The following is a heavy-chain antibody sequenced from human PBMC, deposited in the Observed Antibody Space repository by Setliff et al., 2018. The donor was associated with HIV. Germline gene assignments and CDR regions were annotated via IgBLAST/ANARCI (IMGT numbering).Heavy chain of an antibody. CDR1: GYFFLDSW. J-gene: IGHJ4*02. D-gene: IGHD3-10*01. CDR2: IYPGDSET. Sequence: GESLKISCKGSGYFFLDSWIGWVRQMPGKGLEWVAIIYPGDSETRYSPPFQGQVTISVDKSISTAYLQWDRLKASDTAMYYCVRSGGFGELYGYWGQGTLVTVSS. CDR3: VRSGGFGELYGY. V-gene: IGHV5-51*01.